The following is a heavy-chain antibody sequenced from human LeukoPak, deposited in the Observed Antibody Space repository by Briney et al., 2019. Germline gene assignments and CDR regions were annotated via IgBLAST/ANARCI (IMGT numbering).Heavy chain of an antibody. D-gene: IGHD3-10*02. Sequence: PGGSLRLSCAASGFQFSRNGMHWVRQAPGKGLEWVAFIRYDGTKKFYGDSVRGRFTISRDNFKNTLYLEMNSLRHEDTAVYSCARDFDDVNGDFYYIPDFWGQGTLVTVSS. CDR2: IRYDGTKK. CDR3: ARDFDDVNGDFYYIPDF. J-gene: IGHJ4*02. V-gene: IGHV3-30*02. CDR1: GFQFSRNG.